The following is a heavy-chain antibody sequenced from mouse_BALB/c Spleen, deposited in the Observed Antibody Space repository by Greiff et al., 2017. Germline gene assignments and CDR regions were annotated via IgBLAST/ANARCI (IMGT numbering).Heavy chain of an antibody. CDR1: GFSLTSYG. CDR2: IWAGGST. Sequence: VQVVESGPGLVAPSQSLSITCTVSGFSLTSYGVHWVRQPPGKGLEWLGVIWAGGSTNYNSALMSRLSISKDNSKSQVFLKMNSLQTDDTAMYYCARDPIYDGPDFDYWGQGTTLTVSS. J-gene: IGHJ2*01. CDR3: ARDPIYDGPDFDY. V-gene: IGHV2-9*02. D-gene: IGHD2-3*01.